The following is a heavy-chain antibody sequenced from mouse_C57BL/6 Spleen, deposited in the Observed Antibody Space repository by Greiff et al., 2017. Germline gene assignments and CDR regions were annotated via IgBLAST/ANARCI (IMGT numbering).Heavy chain of an antibody. Sequence: VQLQQPGAELVRPGTSVKLSCKASGYTFTSYWMHWVKQRPGQGLEWIGVIDPSDSYTNYNQKFKGKATLTVDTSSSTAYMQLSSLTSEDSAVXYCARRGYGAMDYWGQGTSVTVSS. CDR2: IDPSDSYT. J-gene: IGHJ4*01. CDR3: ARRGYGAMDY. D-gene: IGHD1-1*02. CDR1: GYTFTSYW. V-gene: IGHV1-59*01.